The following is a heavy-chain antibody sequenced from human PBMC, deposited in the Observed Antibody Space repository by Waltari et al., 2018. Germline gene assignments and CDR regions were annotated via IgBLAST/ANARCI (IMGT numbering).Heavy chain of an antibody. CDR1: GSNFSPHA. J-gene: IGHJ6*02. V-gene: IGHV1-69*01. D-gene: IGHD3-22*01. CDR3: AGCRDSSGYLNCMDV. CDR2: IIPIFGTP. Sequence: QVQLVQSGAEVQKVGSSVTVSCKASGSNFSPHALSWVRPAPGHGLEWMGGIIPIFGTPSYAQVFQCRVTITADESTSTVYMEMSMLRSDDTAIYYCAGCRDSSGYLNCMDVWGQGTTVTVSS.